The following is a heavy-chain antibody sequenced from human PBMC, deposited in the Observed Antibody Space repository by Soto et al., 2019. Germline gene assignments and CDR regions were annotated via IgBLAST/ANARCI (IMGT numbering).Heavy chain of an antibody. Sequence: QVQLVQSGAEVKKPGASVKVSCKASGYTFTSYAMHWVRQAPGQRLEWMGWINAGNGNTKYSQKFQGRVTITRDTSADTAYMEVSSLRSEDTAVYYCAGMGGGVVVVAATGMDVWGQGTTVTVSS. J-gene: IGHJ6*02. D-gene: IGHD2-15*01. CDR2: INAGNGNT. CDR1: GYTFTSYA. V-gene: IGHV1-3*01. CDR3: AGMGGGVVVVAATGMDV.